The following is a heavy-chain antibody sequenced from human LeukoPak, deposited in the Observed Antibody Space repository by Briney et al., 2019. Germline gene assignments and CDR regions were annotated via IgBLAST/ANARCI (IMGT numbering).Heavy chain of an antibody. J-gene: IGHJ4*02. CDR3: ARDDSSGYLADY. D-gene: IGHD3-22*01. Sequence: SVKVSCKASGYTFTSYGISWVRQAPGQGLEWMGRIIPIFGTANYAQKFQGRVTITTDESTSTAYMELSSLRSEDTAVYYCARDDSSGYLADYWGQGTLVTVSS. CDR2: IIPIFGTA. CDR1: GYTFTSYG. V-gene: IGHV1-69*05.